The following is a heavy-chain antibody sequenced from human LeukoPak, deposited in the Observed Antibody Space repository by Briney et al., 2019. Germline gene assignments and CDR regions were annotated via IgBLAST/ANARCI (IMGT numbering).Heavy chain of an antibody. V-gene: IGHV4-34*01. CDR1: GGSFSGYY. Sequence: SETLSLTCAVYGGSFSGYYWSWIRQPPGKRLEWIGSIYYSGSTYYNPSLKSRVTISVDTSKNQFSLKLSSVTAADTAVYYCARQGYRVLLWFGELQRLDDAFDIWGQGTMVTVSS. D-gene: IGHD3-10*01. J-gene: IGHJ3*02. CDR3: ARQGYRVLLWFGELQRLDDAFDI. CDR2: IYYSGST.